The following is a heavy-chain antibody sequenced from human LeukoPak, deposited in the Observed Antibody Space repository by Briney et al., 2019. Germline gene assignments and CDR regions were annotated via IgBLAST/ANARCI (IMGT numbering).Heavy chain of an antibody. CDR1: GFTFSSYG. D-gene: IGHD5-24*01. Sequence: GGSLRLSCAASGFTFSSYGMHWVRQAPGKGLEWVAVIWYDGSNKYYADSVKGRFTISRDNSKNTLYLQMNSLRAEDTAVYYCAKVRDGYTRYYFDYWSQGTLVTVSS. CDR2: IWYDGSNK. J-gene: IGHJ4*02. CDR3: AKVRDGYTRYYFDY. V-gene: IGHV3-33*06.